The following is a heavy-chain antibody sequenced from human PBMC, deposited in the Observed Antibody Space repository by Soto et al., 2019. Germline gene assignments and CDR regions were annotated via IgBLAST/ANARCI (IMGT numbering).Heavy chain of an antibody. CDR1: WYTLTSYS. D-gene: IGHD2-15*01. V-gene: IGHV1-3*01. CDR3: ARDLGGWPDY. J-gene: IGHJ4*02. CDR2: INAGNGNT. Sequence: APVKVSCKASWYTLTSYSIPLVRQAPGKSLEWMGWINAGNGNTKSSQKFQGRVTITRDTSASTAYMELSSLRSEDTAVYYCARDLGGWPDYWGQGTLVTVSS.